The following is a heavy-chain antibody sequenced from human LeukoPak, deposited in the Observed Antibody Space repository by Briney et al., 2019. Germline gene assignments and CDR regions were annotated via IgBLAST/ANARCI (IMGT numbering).Heavy chain of an antibody. CDR3: ARMGRGYGDYDFDY. CDR1: GGSISSSNW. Sequence: PSETLSLTCAVSGGSISSSNWWSWVRQPPGKGLEWIGEIYHSGSTNYNPSLKSRVTISVDTSKNQFSLKLSSVTAADTAVYYCARMGRGYGDYDFDYWGQGTLVTVSS. V-gene: IGHV4-4*02. J-gene: IGHJ4*02. D-gene: IGHD4-17*01. CDR2: IYHSGST.